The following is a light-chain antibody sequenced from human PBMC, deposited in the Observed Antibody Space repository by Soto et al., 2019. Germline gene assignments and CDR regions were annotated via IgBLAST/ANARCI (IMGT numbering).Light chain of an antibody. CDR2: GAS. CDR1: QSVGSN. CDR3: QQYNYWPPT. Sequence: EMVMTQSPATLSVSPGERATLSCRASQSVGSNLAWYQQKPGQAPRLLIYGASTRATGIPASFSGSGSGTEFTLNISSLQSEDFAVYYCQQYNYWPPTFGQGTKVEIK. J-gene: IGKJ1*01. V-gene: IGKV3-15*01.